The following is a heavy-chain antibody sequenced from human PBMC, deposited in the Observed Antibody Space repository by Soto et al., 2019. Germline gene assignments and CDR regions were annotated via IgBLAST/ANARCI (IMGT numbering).Heavy chain of an antibody. V-gene: IGHV3-30*18. CDR3: AKDRGGDFWSGYSPRYYYYGMDV. Sequence: GGSLRLSCAASGFTFSSYGMHWVRQAPGKGLEWVAVISYDGSNKYYADSVKGRFTISRDNSENTLYLQMNSLRAEDTAVYYCAKDRGGDFWSGYSPRYYYYGMDVWGQGTTVTVSS. CDR2: ISYDGSNK. D-gene: IGHD3-3*01. J-gene: IGHJ6*02. CDR1: GFTFSSYG.